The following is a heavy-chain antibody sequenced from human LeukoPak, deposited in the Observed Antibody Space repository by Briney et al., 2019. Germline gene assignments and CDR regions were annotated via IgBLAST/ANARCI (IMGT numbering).Heavy chain of an antibody. J-gene: IGHJ4*02. V-gene: IGHV3-53*01. D-gene: IGHD1-26*01. CDR2: IYSGGST. CDR3: AKDFESYYGLYYFDY. CDR1: GFTVSSNY. Sequence: GGSLRLSCAASGFTVSSNYMSWVRQAPGEGLEWVSVIYSGGSTYYADSVKGRFTISRDNSKNTLYLQMNSLRAEDTAVYYCAKDFESYYGLYYFDYWGQGTLATVSS.